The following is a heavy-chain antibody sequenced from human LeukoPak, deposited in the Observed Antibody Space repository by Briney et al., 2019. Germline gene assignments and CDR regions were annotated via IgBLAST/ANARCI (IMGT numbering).Heavy chain of an antibody. D-gene: IGHD3-10*01. J-gene: IGHJ4*02. CDR2: ISGSGGST. CDR3: ANIGYNYGSVTEYWYYFDY. CDR1: GFTFSSYG. V-gene: IGHV3-23*01. Sequence: GGSLRLSCAASGFTFSSYGMSWVRQGTGKGLEWVSAISGSGGSTYYADSVKGRFTISRDNSKNTLYLLMNSLRAEDTAVYYCANIGYNYGSVTEYWYYFDYWGQGTLVTVSS.